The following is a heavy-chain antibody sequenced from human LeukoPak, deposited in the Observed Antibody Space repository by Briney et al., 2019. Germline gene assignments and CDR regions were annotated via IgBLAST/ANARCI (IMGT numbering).Heavy chain of an antibody. J-gene: IGHJ4*02. V-gene: IGHV4-34*01. CDR3: ARASGSYLD. D-gene: IGHD1-26*01. Sequence: PSETLSLTCAVYGGSFSGYYWSWIRRPPGKGLEWIGEINHSGSTNYNPSLKNRVTISVDTSKNQFSLKLSSVTAADTAVYYCARASGSYLDWGQGTLVTVSS. CDR2: INHSGST. CDR1: GGSFSGYY.